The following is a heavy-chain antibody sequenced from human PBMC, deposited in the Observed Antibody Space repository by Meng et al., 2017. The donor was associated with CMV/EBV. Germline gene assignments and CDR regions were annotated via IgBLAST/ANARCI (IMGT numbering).Heavy chain of an antibody. V-gene: IGHV3-30*09. CDR2: ISYDGNNK. CDR3: SRRSAATSIDY. J-gene: IGHJ4*02. D-gene: IGHD3-3*01. CDR1: GFTFSVYA. Sequence: GESLKISFTASGFTFSVYAIHWVRQAPGKGLEWVAVISYDGNNKYYADSVKGRFAISRDNSKKTRYLQMNSLRVDDTAVYYCSRRSAATSIDYWGQGTLVTVSS.